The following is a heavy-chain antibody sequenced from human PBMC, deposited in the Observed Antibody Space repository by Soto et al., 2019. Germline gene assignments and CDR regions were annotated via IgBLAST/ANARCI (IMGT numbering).Heavy chain of an antibody. CDR2: ISSRSYTI. J-gene: IGHJ6*02. CDR3: ARGGSRSDNGMDV. CDR1: GFTFSTYS. Sequence: EVQLVESGGGLVQPGGSLRLSCAASGFTFSTYSMNWVRQAPGKGLEWVSYISSRSYTIYYVDSVKGRFTISRDNAKNSLSLQMNSLRDEDTAVYYCARGGSRSDNGMDVWGQGTTVTVSS. D-gene: IGHD3-16*01. V-gene: IGHV3-48*02.